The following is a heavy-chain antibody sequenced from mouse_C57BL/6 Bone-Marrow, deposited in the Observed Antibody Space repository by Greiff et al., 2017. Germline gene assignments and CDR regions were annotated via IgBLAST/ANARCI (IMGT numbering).Heavy chain of an antibody. CDR1: GYTFTSYG. CDR2: IYPRSGNT. D-gene: IGHD1-1*01. V-gene: IGHV1-81*01. Sequence: VHLVESGAELARPGASVKLSCKASGYTFTSYGISWVKQRTGQGLEWIGEIYPRSGNTYYNEKFKGKATLTADKSSSTAYMELRSLTSEYSAVYFCAGTYYYGSSYLDYWGQGTTLTVSS. CDR3: AGTYYYGSSYLDY. J-gene: IGHJ2*01.